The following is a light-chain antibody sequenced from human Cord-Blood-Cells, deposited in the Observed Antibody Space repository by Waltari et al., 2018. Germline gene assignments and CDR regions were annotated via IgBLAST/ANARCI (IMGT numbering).Light chain of an antibody. J-gene: IGLJ3*02. CDR1: SSDVGGYNY. Sequence: QSALTQPRSVSRSPGQSVTISCTGTSSDVGGYNYVSWYQQHPGKAPKLMIYDVSKRPSGVPDRFSGSKSGNTASLTISGLQAEDEADYCCCSDAGSYTWVFGGGTKLTVL. CDR3: CSDAGSYTWV. V-gene: IGLV2-11*01. CDR2: DVS.